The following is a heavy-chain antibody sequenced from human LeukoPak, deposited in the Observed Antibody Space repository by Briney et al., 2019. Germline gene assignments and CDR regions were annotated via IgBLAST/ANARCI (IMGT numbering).Heavy chain of an antibody. D-gene: IGHD1-1*01. CDR1: GGSISSYY. CDR3: AREGTAGTNLNWFDL. V-gene: IGHV4-59*01. Sequence: SETLSLTCTVSGGSISSYYWSWIRQPPGKGLEWIGYISYSGSTNFNPSLKSRVTISVDTSKNQFSLKLSSVTAPDTAVYYCAREGTAGTNLNWFDLWGQGTLVTVSS. CDR2: ISYSGST. J-gene: IGHJ5*02.